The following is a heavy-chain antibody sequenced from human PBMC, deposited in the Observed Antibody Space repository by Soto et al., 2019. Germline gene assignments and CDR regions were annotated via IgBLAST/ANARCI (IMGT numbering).Heavy chain of an antibody. CDR3: ARASGGYSYYYYGMDV. CDR1: GGAIGGYY. Sequence: PSETLSLTCSLSGGAIGGYYWSWIRQPPGKALEWIGYIYYSGSTYYNPSLKSRVTISVDTSKNQFSLKLSSVTAADTAVYYCARASGGYSYYYYGMDVWGQGTTVTVS. CDR2: IYYSGST. D-gene: IGHD4-4*01. J-gene: IGHJ6*02. V-gene: IGHV4-59*12.